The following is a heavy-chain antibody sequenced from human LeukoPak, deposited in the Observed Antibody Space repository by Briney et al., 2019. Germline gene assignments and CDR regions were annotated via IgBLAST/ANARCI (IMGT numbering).Heavy chain of an antibody. CDR3: ATIKHDPVSFDP. J-gene: IGHJ5*02. CDR1: GFTFSSYA. Sequence: HSGGSLRLSCAASGFTFSSYAMSWVRQAPGKGLEWVSAISGSGGSTYYADSVKGRFTISRDNSKNTLYLQMNSLRAEDTAVYYCATIKHDPVSFDPWGQGTLVTVSS. V-gene: IGHV3-23*01. CDR2: ISGSGGST. D-gene: IGHD2-2*01.